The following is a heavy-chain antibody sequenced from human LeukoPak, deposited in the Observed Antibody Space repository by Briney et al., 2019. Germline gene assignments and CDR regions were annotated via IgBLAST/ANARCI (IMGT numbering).Heavy chain of an antibody. D-gene: IGHD5-12*01. J-gene: IGHJ4*02. V-gene: IGHV3-9*01. CDR3: AKDIGYSGYDY. CDR2: ISWNSGTI. CDR1: GLTFDDYV. Sequence: GGSLRLSCAASGLTFDDYVMHWVRQAPGKGLEWVSSISWNSGTIGYADSVKGRFTIYRDNAKNSLYLQMNSLRAEDTALYYCAKDIGYSGYDYWGQGTLVTVSS.